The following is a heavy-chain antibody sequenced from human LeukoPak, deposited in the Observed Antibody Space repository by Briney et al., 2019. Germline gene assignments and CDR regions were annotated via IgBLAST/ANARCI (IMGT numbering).Heavy chain of an antibody. V-gene: IGHV4-4*09. CDR2: IYTSGST. J-gene: IGHJ3*02. D-gene: IGHD3-10*01. CDR3: ARRGDAFDI. Sequence: SETLSLTCTVSGGSISSYYWSWIRQPPGKGLEWIGYIYTSGSTNYNPSLKSRDTISVDTSKNQFSLKLSSVTAADTAVYYCARRGDAFDIWGQGTMVTVSS. CDR1: GGSISSYY.